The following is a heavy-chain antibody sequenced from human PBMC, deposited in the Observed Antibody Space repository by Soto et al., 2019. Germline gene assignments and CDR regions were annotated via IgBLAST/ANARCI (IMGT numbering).Heavy chain of an antibody. Sequence: ASVKVSCKASGYTFISYDVNWVRQATGQGLEWMGLMNPKSANTAYAQKFQGRVTMTRNPSITTAYMELNSLRSEDTAVYYCVRRGGYCSDGDGSEHIKDYYYGMDVWGQ. D-gene: IGHD2-15*01. CDR1: GYTFISYD. J-gene: IGHJ6*02. CDR3: VRRGGYCSDGDGSEHIKDYYYGMDV. CDR2: MNPKSANT. V-gene: IGHV1-8*01.